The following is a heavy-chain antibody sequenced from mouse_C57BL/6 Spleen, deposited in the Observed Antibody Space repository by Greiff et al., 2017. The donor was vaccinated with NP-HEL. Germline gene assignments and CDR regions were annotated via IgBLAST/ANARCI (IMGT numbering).Heavy chain of an antibody. V-gene: IGHV1-19*01. Sequence: EVQLQQSGPVLVKPGASVKMSCKASGYTFTDYYMNWVKQSHGKSLEWIGVINPYNGGTSYNQKFKGKATLTVDKSSSTAYMELNSLTSEDSAVYYCAPLRDYAMDDWGQGTSVTVSS. CDR1: GYTFTDYY. CDR3: APLRDYAMDD. CDR2: INPYNGGT. J-gene: IGHJ4*01.